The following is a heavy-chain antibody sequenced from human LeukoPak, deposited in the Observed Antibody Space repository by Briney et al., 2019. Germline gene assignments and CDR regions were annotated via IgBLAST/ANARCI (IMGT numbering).Heavy chain of an antibody. CDR2: IYSGGST. J-gene: IGHJ6*03. Sequence: PGGSLRLSCAASGFTVSSNYMSWVRQAPGKGLEWVSVIYSGGSTYYADSVKGRFTISRDNAENSLYLQMNSLRAEDTALYHCARAPSAVPGGYYYYYMDVWGKGTTVTISS. CDR3: ARAPSAVPGGYYYYYMDV. D-gene: IGHD6-19*01. CDR1: GFTVSSNY. V-gene: IGHV3-66*01.